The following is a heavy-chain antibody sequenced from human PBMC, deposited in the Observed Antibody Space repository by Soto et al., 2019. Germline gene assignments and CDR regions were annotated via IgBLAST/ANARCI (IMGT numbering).Heavy chain of an antibody. J-gene: IGHJ4*02. CDR3: AREWFGDPTIDY. V-gene: IGHV3-23*01. CDR2: ISGSGGST. CDR1: GFTFSSYA. D-gene: IGHD3-10*01. Sequence: EVQLLDSGGGLVQHGGSLRLSCAASGFTFSSYAMSWVRQAPGKGLEWVSAISGSGGSTYYADSVKGRFTISRDNSKNTLYLQMNSLRAEDTAEYYCAREWFGDPTIDYWGQGTLVTVSS.